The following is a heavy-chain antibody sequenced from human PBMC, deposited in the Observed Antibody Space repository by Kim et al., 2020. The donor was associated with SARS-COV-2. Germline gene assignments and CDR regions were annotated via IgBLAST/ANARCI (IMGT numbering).Heavy chain of an antibody. J-gene: IGHJ4*02. CDR3: ARGQYYYGSGSSYDY. V-gene: IGHV4-34*01. D-gene: IGHD3-10*01. Sequence: SETLSLTCAVYGGSFSGYYWSWIRQPPGKGLEWIGEINHSGSTNYNPSLKSRVTISVDTSKNQFSLKLSSVTAADTAVYYCARGQYYYGSGSSYDYWGQG. CDR1: GGSFSGYY. CDR2: INHSGST.